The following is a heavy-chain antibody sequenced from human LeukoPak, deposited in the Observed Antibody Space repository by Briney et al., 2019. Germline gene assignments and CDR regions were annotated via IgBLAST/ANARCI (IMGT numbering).Heavy chain of an antibody. J-gene: IGHJ4*02. D-gene: IGHD1-7*01. CDR1: GFTFSSYA. V-gene: IGHV3-64*01. Sequence: GGSLRLSCAASGFTFSSYAMHWVRQARGKGLEYVSAISSNGGSTYYANSVKGRFTIYRDNSKNTLYLQMGSLRAEDMAVYYCAREGNWNYRYFDYWRQGTLDTVSS. CDR3: AREGNWNYRYFDY. CDR2: ISSNGGST.